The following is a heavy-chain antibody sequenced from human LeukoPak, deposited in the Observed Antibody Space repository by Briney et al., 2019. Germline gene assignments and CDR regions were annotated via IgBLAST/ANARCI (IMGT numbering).Heavy chain of an antibody. D-gene: IGHD3-10*01. CDR1: GYTFTSYG. Sequence: ASVKVSCKASGYTFTSYGISWVRQAPGQGLEWMGWISAYNGNTNYAQKLQGRVTMTTDTSTSTAYMELRSLRSDDTAVYYCARVLLWFGELLPRFDYWGQGTLVTVSS. V-gene: IGHV1-18*01. CDR3: ARVLLWFGELLPRFDY. CDR2: ISAYNGNT. J-gene: IGHJ4*02.